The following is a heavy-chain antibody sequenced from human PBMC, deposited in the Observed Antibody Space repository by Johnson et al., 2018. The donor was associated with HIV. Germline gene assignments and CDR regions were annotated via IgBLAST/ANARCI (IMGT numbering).Heavy chain of an antibody. J-gene: IGHJ3*02. Sequence: QVQLVESGGGVVQPGRSLRLSCAASGFTFSSYAMHWVRKAPGKGLEWVAVISYDGSNKYYADSVKGRFTISRDNSKNTLYLQMNSLRAEDTAVYYCARGARRITRIVVVNKAFDIWGQGTMVTVSS. V-gene: IGHV3-30*04. CDR3: ARGARRITRIVVVNKAFDI. CDR2: ISYDGSNK. CDR1: GFTFSSYA. D-gene: IGHD3-22*01.